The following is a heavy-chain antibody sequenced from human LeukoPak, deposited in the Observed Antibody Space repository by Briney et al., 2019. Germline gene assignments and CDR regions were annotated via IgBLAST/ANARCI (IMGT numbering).Heavy chain of an antibody. CDR1: GYTFTCYF. V-gene: IGHV1-69*13. CDR3: ARDAGATGDLFNGMDV. Sequence: ASVKVSCKASGYTFTCYFMHWVRQAPGQGLEWMGGIIPIFGTANYAQKFQGRVTITADESTSTAYMELSSLRSEDTAVYYCARDAGATGDLFNGMDVWGQGTTVTVSS. CDR2: IIPIFGTA. J-gene: IGHJ6*02. D-gene: IGHD7-27*01.